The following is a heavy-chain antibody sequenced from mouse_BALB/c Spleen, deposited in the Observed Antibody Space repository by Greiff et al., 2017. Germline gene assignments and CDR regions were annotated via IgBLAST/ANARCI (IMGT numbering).Heavy chain of an antibody. CDR2: IWGGGST. V-gene: IGHV2-6-5*01. J-gene: IGHJ4*01. D-gene: IGHD1-1*01. CDR1: GFSLTDYG. CDR3: AKQYYYGSSYGYYAMDY. Sequence: VQLQESGPGLVAPSQSLSITCTVSGFSLTDYGVSWIRQPPGKGLEWLGVIWGGGSTYYNSALKSRLSISKDNSKSQVFLKMNSLQTDDTAMYYCAKQYYYGSSYGYYAMDYWGQGTSVTVSS.